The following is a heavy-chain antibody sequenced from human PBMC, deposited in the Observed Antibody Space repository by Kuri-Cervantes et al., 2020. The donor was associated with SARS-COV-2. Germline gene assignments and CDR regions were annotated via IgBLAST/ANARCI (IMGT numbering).Heavy chain of an antibody. CDR2: INPNSGGT. CDR1: GYTFTGYY. D-gene: IGHD3-10*01. Sequence: ASVKVSCKASGYTFTGYYMHWVRQAPGQGLEWMGWINPNSGGTNYAQKFQGWVTMTRDTSINTVYMELSRLRSDDTAVYYCARGMVRGLIQSYYYGMDVWGQGTTVTVSS. J-gene: IGHJ6*02. V-gene: IGHV1-2*04. CDR3: ARGMVRGLIQSYYYGMDV.